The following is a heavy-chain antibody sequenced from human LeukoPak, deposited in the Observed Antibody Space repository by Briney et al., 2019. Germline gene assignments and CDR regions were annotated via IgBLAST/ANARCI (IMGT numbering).Heavy chain of an antibody. CDR3: ARADSSGLLDAFDI. V-gene: IGHV4-31*03. CDR1: GGSISSGGYY. Sequence: SETLSLTCTVSGGSISSGGYYWSWIRQHPGKGLEWIGYIYYSGSTYYNPSLKSRDTISVDTSKNQFSLKLSSVTAADTAVYYCARADSSGLLDAFDIWGQGTMVTVSS. D-gene: IGHD3-22*01. CDR2: IYYSGST. J-gene: IGHJ3*02.